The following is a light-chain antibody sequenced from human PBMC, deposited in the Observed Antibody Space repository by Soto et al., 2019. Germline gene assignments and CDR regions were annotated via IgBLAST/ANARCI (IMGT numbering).Light chain of an antibody. J-gene: IGLJ1*01. CDR3: SSYTSSSPYV. Sequence: SVLAQPAYVSGSPGQSITISCTGTSSDVGGYNYVSWYQQHPGKAPKLMIYEVSNRPSGVSNRFSGSKSGNTASLTISGLQAEDEADYYCSSYTSSSPYVFGTGTKVTVL. CDR1: SSDVGGYNY. CDR2: EVS. V-gene: IGLV2-14*01.